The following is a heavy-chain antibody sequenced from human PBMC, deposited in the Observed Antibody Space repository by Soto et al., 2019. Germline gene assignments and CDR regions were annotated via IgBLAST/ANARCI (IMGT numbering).Heavy chain of an antibody. CDR2: ISAYNGNT. Sequence: QVQLVQSGAAVKKPGASVKVSCNASGYAFTSYGISWVRQDPGQGLEWMGWISAYNGNTNYAQKLQGRVTMTTDTSTCTAYMELRSLRSDDTAVYYCARVISGDYYCYYGMDVWGQGTTVTVSS. J-gene: IGHJ6*02. CDR3: ARVISGDYYCYYGMDV. D-gene: IGHD4-17*01. V-gene: IGHV1-18*01. CDR1: GYAFTSYG.